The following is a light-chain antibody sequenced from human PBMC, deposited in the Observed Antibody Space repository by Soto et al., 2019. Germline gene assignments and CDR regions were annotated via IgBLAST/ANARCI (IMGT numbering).Light chain of an antibody. CDR3: QEGSTLLT. CDR2: GAS. V-gene: IGKV1-39*01. J-gene: IGKJ4*02. Sequence: MQMTQSPSSLSTSVGDRVTITCRTSQSVSTYLDWYQQRPGKAPKLLIYGASNLQSGVPSRFSGSGSGTHFTLTISSLQPEDFATYYCQEGSTLLTFGGGTKVDI. CDR1: QSVSTY.